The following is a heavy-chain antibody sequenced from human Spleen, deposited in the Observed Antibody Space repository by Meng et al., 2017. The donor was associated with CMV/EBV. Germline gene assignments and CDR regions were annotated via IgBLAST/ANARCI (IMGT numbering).Heavy chain of an antibody. D-gene: IGHD3-16*01. Sequence: QVQLQQWGAGLVKPSETLSLTCTVSRGFISSSSYYWGWIRQPPGKGLEWIGSISYSGTTYYNPSLKSRVTISVDMSKNQFSLKLSSVTAADTAVYYCARESGGGGNFDYWGQGTLVTVSS. J-gene: IGHJ4*02. CDR3: ARESGGGGNFDY. CDR2: ISYSGTT. V-gene: IGHV4-39*07. CDR1: RGFISSSSYY.